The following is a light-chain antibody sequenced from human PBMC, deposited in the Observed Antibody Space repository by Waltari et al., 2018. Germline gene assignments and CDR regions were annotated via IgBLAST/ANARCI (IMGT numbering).Light chain of an antibody. J-gene: IGKJ4*01. CDR2: WAS. CDR3: QQYYTTPLT. V-gene: IGKV4-1*01. Sequence: DIVMTQSPDSLAVSLGDRAPIHCKSSQSVLYNSNNKNYLAWYQQKPGQSPKLLIYWASTRESGVPDRFSGSGSGTDFTLTISSLQAEDVAVYYCQQYYTTPLTFGGGTTVEIK. CDR1: QSVLYNSNNKNY.